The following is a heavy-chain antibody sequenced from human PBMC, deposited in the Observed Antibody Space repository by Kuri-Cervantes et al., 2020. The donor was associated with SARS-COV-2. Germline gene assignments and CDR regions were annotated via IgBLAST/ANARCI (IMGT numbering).Heavy chain of an antibody. CDR3: TSSVDYGDYSDY. V-gene: IGHV3-73*01. CDR2: IRSKANSYAT. Sequence: GESLKISCAASGFTFSGSAMHWVRQASGKGLEWVGRIRSKANSYATAYAASVKGRFTISRDDSRNTAYLQMNSLKTEDTAVYYCTSSVDYGDYSDYWGQGTLVTVSS. CDR1: GFTFSGSA. D-gene: IGHD4-17*01. J-gene: IGHJ4*02.